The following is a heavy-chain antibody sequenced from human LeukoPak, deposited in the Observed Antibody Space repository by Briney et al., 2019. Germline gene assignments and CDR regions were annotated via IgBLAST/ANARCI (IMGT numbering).Heavy chain of an antibody. CDR2: MSPNSGNT. CDR1: GGTFTSYD. CDR3: ARDYGGSFDN. V-gene: IGHV1-8*01. Sequence: ASVKVSCKASGGTFTSYDINWVRQATGQGLEWMGWMSPNSGNTAYAQKFQGRATLTRNTSISTAYLELSSLRSEDTAVYYCARDYGGSFDNWGQGTLVTVSS. J-gene: IGHJ4*02. D-gene: IGHD4-23*01.